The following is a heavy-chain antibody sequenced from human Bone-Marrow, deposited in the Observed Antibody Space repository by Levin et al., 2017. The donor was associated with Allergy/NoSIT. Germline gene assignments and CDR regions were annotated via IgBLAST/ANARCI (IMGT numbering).Heavy chain of an antibody. CDR1: GGSISSNNW. J-gene: IGHJ4*02. D-gene: IGHD3-3*01. Sequence: PSETLSLTCAVSGGSISSNNWWSWVRQPPGKGLEWIGEIYHSGSTNYNPSLKSRVTISVDKPKTQFSLKLNSVTAADPAVYYRARANSVSEWSYHFDYWGQGMLVTVSS. CDR2: IYHSGST. CDR3: ARANSVSEWSYHFDY. V-gene: IGHV4-4*02.